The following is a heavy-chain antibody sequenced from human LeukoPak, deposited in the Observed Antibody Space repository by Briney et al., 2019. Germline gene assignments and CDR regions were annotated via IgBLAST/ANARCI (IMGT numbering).Heavy chain of an antibody. Sequence: ASVKVSCKASGYTFTSYGISWVRQAPGQGLEWMGWITSYNGNTNYAQKFQGRVTMTTDTSTSTGYMELRSLRSDDTAVYYCARALGRLGGLEDHRGQGTLVTVSS. CDR3: ARALGRLGGLEDH. D-gene: IGHD1-26*01. V-gene: IGHV1-18*01. CDR1: GYTFTSYG. J-gene: IGHJ4*02. CDR2: ITSYNGNT.